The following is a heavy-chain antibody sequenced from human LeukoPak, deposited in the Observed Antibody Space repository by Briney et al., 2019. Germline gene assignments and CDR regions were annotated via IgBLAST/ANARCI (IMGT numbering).Heavy chain of an antibody. Sequence: ASVKVSCKASGYTFTSYDINWVRQATGQGLEWMGWMNPNSGNTGYAQKFQGRVTMTRNTSISTAYMELSSLRSEDTAVYYCARMGPRSPITIFGVVIQGGFDYWGQGTLVTVSS. CDR1: GYTFTSYD. D-gene: IGHD3-3*01. CDR2: MNPNSGNT. J-gene: IGHJ4*02. CDR3: ARMGPRSPITIFGVVIQGGFDY. V-gene: IGHV1-8*01.